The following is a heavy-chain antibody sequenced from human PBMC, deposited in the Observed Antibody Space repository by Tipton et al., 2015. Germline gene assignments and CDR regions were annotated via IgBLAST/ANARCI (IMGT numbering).Heavy chain of an antibody. J-gene: IGHJ4*02. D-gene: IGHD4-17*01. V-gene: IGHV1-46*01. CDR3: ARNDYGDYHFDY. CDR2: INPSGDST. Sequence: QLVQSGAEVKKPGASVKVSCKASGYTFTNYYVHWVRQTPGQGFEWMGIINPSGDSTTYAQKFQGRVTMTTDTSTSTAYMEVRSLRSDDTAVYYCARNDYGDYHFDYWGQGTLVTVSS. CDR1: GYTFTNYY.